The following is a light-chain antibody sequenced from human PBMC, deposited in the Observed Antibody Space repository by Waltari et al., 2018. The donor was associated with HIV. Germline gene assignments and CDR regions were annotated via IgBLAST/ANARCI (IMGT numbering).Light chain of an antibody. V-gene: IGLV1-44*01. CDR3: STWDDGLDGPV. CDR1: SSNIGSTT. Sequence: QSVLTQPPSASGTPGQRVSISCFGSSSNIGSTTVNWYQQLPGTAPKLLIYTDNQRPSGVPDRFSGSKSDTSASLAISGLQSEDEADYYCSTWDDGLDGPVFGGGTKLTVL. J-gene: IGLJ3*02. CDR2: TDN.